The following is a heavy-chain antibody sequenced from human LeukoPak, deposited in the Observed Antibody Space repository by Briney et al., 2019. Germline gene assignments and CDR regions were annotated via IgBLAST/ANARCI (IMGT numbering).Heavy chain of an antibody. J-gene: IGHJ4*02. CDR3: ATKAATGTYFFNY. V-gene: IGHV3-23*01. D-gene: IGHD6-13*01. CDR1: GFTFSSYA. Sequence: GGSLRLSCAASGFTFSSYAMSWVRQAPGKGLEWVSTISDSGGGTYYADSVKGRFTISIDNPKNTLYLQMNRLRAEDTAVYFCATKAATGTYFFNYWGQGTLVTVSS. CDR2: ISDSGGGT.